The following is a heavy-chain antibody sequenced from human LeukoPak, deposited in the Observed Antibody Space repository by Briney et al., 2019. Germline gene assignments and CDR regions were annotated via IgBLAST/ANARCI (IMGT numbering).Heavy chain of an antibody. CDR2: INHSGST. V-gene: IGHV4-34*01. Sequence: SETLSLTCAVYDGSFSGYYWSGIRQPPGKGLEWIGEINHSGSTNYNPSLKSRVTISLDTSKSQFSLKVRYVTAADTAVYYCARGLNDSWTGENYWGQGTLVTVSS. D-gene: IGHD3-3*01. CDR3: ARGLNDSWTGENY. CDR1: DGSFSGYY. J-gene: IGHJ4*02.